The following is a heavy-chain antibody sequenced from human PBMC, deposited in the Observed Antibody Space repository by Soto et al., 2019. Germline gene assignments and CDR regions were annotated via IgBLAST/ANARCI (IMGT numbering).Heavy chain of an antibody. CDR1: GYSFSSYW. CDR2: IYPGDSGT. Sequence: RESLKISCKGSGYSFSSYWIGWVRQMPGKGLEWMGIIYPGDSGTRYSPSFQGQVTISADKSISTAYLQWSSLKASDTAMYYCAPHSGFETVITPSVNDPIDYWGKGTLVTVSS. D-gene: IGHD3-22*01. V-gene: IGHV5-51*01. J-gene: IGHJ4*02. CDR3: APHSGFETVITPSVNDPIDY.